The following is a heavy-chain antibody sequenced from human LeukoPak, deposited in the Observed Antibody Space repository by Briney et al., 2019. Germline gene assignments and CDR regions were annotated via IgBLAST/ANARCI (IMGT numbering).Heavy chain of an antibody. CDR2: IYHRGST. J-gene: IGHJ4*02. CDR3: ARVRYYDSSGFFDY. CDR1: GYSISSGYY. D-gene: IGHD3-22*01. V-gene: IGHV4-38-2*02. Sequence: SETLSLTCTVSGYSISSGYYWGWIRQPPGKGLEWIGSIYHRGSTYYNPSLESRVTISVDTSKNQFSLKLSSVTAADTAVYYCARVRYYDSSGFFDYWGQGTLVTVSS.